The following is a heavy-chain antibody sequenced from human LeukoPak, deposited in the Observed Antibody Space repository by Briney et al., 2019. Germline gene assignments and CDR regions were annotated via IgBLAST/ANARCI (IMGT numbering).Heavy chain of an antibody. CDR2: ISYDGSNK. CDR1: GFTFSSYA. Sequence: GGSLRLSCAASGFTFSSYAMHWVRQAPGKGLEWVAVISYDGSNKYYADSVKGRFTISRDNSKNTLYLQMNSLRVEDTAVYYCARDRGYSSSWPLDYWGQGTLVTVSS. CDR3: ARDRGYSSSWPLDY. V-gene: IGHV3-30*04. D-gene: IGHD6-13*01. J-gene: IGHJ4*02.